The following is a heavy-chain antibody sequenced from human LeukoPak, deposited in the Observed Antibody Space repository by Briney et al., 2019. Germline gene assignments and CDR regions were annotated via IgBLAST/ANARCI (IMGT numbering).Heavy chain of an antibody. D-gene: IGHD3-22*01. CDR1: GCTISSYA. CDR2: IIPIIGTA. J-gene: IGHJ3*02. Sequence: SVKVSCKASGCTISSYAISWLRQAPGPGLEWMGRIIPIIGTANYPQKFQGRVTITADKSTSTAYMELSSLRSEDTAVYYCARAPGITMIVVVASRGRWDAFDIWGQGKMVTVSS. CDR3: ARAPGITMIVVVASRGRWDAFDI. V-gene: IGHV1-69*04.